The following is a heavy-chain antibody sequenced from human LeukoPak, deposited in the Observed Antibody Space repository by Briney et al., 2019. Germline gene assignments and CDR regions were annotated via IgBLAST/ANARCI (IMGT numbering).Heavy chain of an antibody. CDR3: ARGPYYDFWSGRLGYYYYYYMDV. CDR1: GGSFSGYY. V-gene: IGHV4-34*01. Sequence: SETLSLTCAVYGGSFSGYYWSWIRQPPGKGLEWIGEINHSGSTNYNPSLKSRVTISVDTSKNQFSLKLSSVTAADTAVYYCARGPYYDFWSGRLGYYYYYYMDVWGKGTTVTVSS. J-gene: IGHJ6*03. CDR2: INHSGST. D-gene: IGHD3-3*01.